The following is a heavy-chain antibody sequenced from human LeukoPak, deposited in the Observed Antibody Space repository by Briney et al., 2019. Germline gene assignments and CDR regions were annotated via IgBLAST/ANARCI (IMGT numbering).Heavy chain of an antibody. D-gene: IGHD4-23*01. CDR2: ISSSSSYI. CDR1: GFTFSSYS. V-gene: IGHV3-21*01. CDR3: ARDNRLHDGGGGKSGDFDY. J-gene: IGHJ4*02. Sequence: AGGSLRLSCAASGFTFSSYSMNWVRQAPGKGLEWVSSISSSSSYIYYADSVKGRFTISRDNAKNSLYLQMNSLRAEDTAVYYCARDNRLHDGGGGKSGDFDYWGQGTLVTVSS.